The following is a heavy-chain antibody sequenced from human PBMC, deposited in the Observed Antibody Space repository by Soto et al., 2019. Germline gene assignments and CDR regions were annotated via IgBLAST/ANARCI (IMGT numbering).Heavy chain of an antibody. J-gene: IGHJ6*02. Sequence: PGGSLRLSCAASGFTFSSYAMHWVRQAPGKGLEWVAVISYDGSNKYYADSEKGRFTISRDNSKNTLYLQMNSLRAEDTAVYYCARSHIVVVPAAIFPVDYYYYYGMDVWGQGTTVTVSS. CDR1: GFTFSSYA. V-gene: IGHV3-30-3*01. D-gene: IGHD2-2*02. CDR3: ARSHIVVVPAAIFPVDYYYYYGMDV. CDR2: ISYDGSNK.